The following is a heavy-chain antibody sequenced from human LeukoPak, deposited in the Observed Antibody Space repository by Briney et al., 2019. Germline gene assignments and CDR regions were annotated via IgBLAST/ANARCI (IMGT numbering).Heavy chain of an antibody. CDR3: ARLAVLRSSQDPDY. CDR1: GDSMSSRSYH. CDR2: IYYSGNT. Sequence: SGTLSLTCTVSGDSMSSRSYHWGWIRQPPGKGLEWIGSIYYSGNTYYSPSLKSRVTISVDTSKKQFSLKLNFVTASDTAVYYCARLAVLRSSQDPDYWGQGTLVTVSS. D-gene: IGHD6-6*01. J-gene: IGHJ4*02. V-gene: IGHV4-39*01.